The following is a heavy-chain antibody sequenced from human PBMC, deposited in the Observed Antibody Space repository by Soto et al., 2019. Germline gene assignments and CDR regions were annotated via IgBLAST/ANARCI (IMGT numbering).Heavy chain of an antibody. Sequence: QVQLVQSGAEVKKPGSSVKVSCKASGGTFSSYAISWVRQAPGQGLEWMGGSIPIFGTANYAQKFQGRVTITADESTSTAYMELSSLRSEDTAVYYCARAWGSGTTEGGAFDIWGQGTMVTVSS. CDR3: ARAWGSGTTEGGAFDI. CDR1: GGTFSSYA. J-gene: IGHJ3*02. D-gene: IGHD3-10*01. V-gene: IGHV1-69*01. CDR2: SIPIFGTA.